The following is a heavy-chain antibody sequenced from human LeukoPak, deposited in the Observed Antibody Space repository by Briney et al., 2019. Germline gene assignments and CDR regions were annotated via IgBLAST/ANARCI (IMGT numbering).Heavy chain of an antibody. D-gene: IGHD2/OR15-2a*01. CDR3: AREEYPNAFDI. Sequence: PSETLSLTCAVYGGSFSGYYWSWIRQPPGKGLEWIGEINHSGSTNYNPSLKSRVTISVDTSKNQFSLKLSSVTAADTAVYYCAREEYPNAFDIWGQGTMVTVSS. CDR1: GGSFSGYY. J-gene: IGHJ3*02. V-gene: IGHV4-34*01. CDR2: INHSGST.